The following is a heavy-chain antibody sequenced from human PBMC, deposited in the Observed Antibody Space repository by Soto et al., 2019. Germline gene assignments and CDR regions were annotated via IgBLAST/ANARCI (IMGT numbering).Heavy chain of an antibody. Sequence: GGSLRLSGAASGFAFSNYAMGCVRQAPGKGLEWVSSISTSIDATYYADSVKGRFTISRDDSKNTLYLQMNSLRAEDTAVYYCAKDRTVAARNFDYWGQGTLVTVSS. CDR1: GFAFSNYA. CDR2: ISTSIDAT. V-gene: IGHV3-23*01. J-gene: IGHJ4*02. CDR3: AKDRTVAARNFDY. D-gene: IGHD6-6*01.